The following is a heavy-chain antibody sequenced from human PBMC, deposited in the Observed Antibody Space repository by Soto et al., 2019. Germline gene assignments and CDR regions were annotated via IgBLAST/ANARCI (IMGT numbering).Heavy chain of an antibody. J-gene: IGHJ6*02. CDR1: GYTFTGYY. CDR2: INPETGGT. V-gene: IGHV1-2*02. Sequence: ASVKVSCKASGYTFTGYYVHWVREAPGQGLEWMGWINPETGGTSYAQKFQGRVTLSRDTSINTAYLELSSLRFDDAAVYFCARERFQVISDGVDVWGQGTTVTVSS. D-gene: IGHD2-21*01. CDR3: ARERFQVISDGVDV.